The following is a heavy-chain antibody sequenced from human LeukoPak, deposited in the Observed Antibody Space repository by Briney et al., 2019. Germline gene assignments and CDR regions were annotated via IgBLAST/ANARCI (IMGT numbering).Heavy chain of an antibody. CDR3: ARRSAQHELAPYYFDY. J-gene: IGHJ4*02. CDR1: GYSFTSYW. V-gene: IGHV5-51*01. D-gene: IGHD6-6*01. Sequence: GESLKISCKGSGYSFTSYWIGWVRQMPGKGLEWMGIIYPGDSDTRYSPSFQGQVTISADKSISTAYLQWSSLKASDTAMYYCARRSAQHELAPYYFDYWGQGTLVTVSS. CDR2: IYPGDSDT.